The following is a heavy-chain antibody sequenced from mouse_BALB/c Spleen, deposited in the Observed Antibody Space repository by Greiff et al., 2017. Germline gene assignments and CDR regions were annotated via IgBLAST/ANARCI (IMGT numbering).Heavy chain of an antibody. D-gene: IGHD2-4*01. Sequence: VKLMESGAELARPGASVKMSCKASGYTFTSYTMHWVKQRPGQGLEWIGYINPSSGYTNYNQKFKDKATLTADKSSSTAYMQLSSLTSEDSAVYYCARGGSTMITTFAMDYWGQGTSVTVSS. V-gene: IGHV1-4*01. CDR3: ARGGSTMITTFAMDY. CDR2: INPSSGYT. J-gene: IGHJ4*01. CDR1: GYTFTSYT.